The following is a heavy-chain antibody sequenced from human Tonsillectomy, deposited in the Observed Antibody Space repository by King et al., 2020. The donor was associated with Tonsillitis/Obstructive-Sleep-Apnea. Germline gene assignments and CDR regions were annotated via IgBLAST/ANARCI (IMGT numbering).Heavy chain of an antibody. CDR2: IYYSGST. V-gene: IGHV4-31*03. CDR3: ASYCSSTSCRSDDAFDI. CDR1: GGSISSGGYY. J-gene: IGHJ3*02. Sequence: QLRESGPGLVKPSQTLSLTCTVSGGSISSGGYYWSWFRQHPGKGLEWIGYIYYSGSTYYNPSLKSRVTISVDTSKNQFSLKLSSVTAADTAVYYCASYCSSTSCRSDDAFDIWGQGTMVTVSS. D-gene: IGHD2-2*01.